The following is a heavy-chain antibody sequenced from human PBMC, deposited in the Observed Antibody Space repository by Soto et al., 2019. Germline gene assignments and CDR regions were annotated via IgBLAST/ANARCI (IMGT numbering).Heavy chain of an antibody. CDR1: GFTFSNAW. D-gene: IGHD6-13*01. J-gene: IGHJ3*02. V-gene: IGHV3-15*01. CDR3: TAELVGYGCYI. Sequence: GGSLRLSCAASGFTFSNAWMSWVRQAPGKGLEWVGRIKSKTDGGTTDYAAPVKGRFTISRDDSKNTLYLQMTSLKTGDTAVYYCTAELVGYGCYIWGQGTMVTVSS. CDR2: IKSKTDGGTT.